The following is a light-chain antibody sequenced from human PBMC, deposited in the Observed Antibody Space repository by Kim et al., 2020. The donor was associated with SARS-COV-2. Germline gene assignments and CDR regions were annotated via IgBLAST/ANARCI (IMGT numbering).Light chain of an antibody. CDR1: QSVFSTSNSNNY. Sequence: RATINCKSGQSVFSTSNSNNYLAWYQQKPGQPPKLLIDRASTRESGVPDRFSGSGSGTDFTLTIDSLQAEEVAVYYCQQYYSNPRTFGQGTKLEI. CDR3: QQYYSNPRT. CDR2: RAS. V-gene: IGKV4-1*01. J-gene: IGKJ1*01.